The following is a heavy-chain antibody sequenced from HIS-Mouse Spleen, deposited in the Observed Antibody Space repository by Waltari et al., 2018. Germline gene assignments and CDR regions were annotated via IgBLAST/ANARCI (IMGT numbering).Heavy chain of an antibody. CDR2: IYYSGST. D-gene: IGHD6-13*01. Sequence: QLQLQESGPGLGKPSETLSLTCTVSGRSLRRRCSYWGWSRPPPGKGLEWIGSIYYSGSTYYNPSLKSRVTISVDTSKNQFSLKLSSVTAADTAVYYCAREIPYSSSWYDWYFDLWGRGTLVTVSS. CDR1: GRSLRRRCSY. CDR3: AREIPYSSSWYDWYFDL. V-gene: IGHV4-39*07. J-gene: IGHJ2*01.